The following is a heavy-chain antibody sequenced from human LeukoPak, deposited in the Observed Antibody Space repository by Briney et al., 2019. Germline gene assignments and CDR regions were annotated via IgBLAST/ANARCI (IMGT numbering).Heavy chain of an antibody. J-gene: IGHJ4*02. Sequence: GASVTVSCKASGYTFTGYYMHWVRQAPGQGLEWMGWINPNSGGTNYAQKLQGWVTMTRDTSISTAYMELSRLRSDDTAVYYCARGRYGDLSSSDYWGQGTLVTVSS. D-gene: IGHD4-17*01. V-gene: IGHV1-2*04. CDR2: INPNSGGT. CDR3: ARGRYGDLSSSDY. CDR1: GYTFTGYY.